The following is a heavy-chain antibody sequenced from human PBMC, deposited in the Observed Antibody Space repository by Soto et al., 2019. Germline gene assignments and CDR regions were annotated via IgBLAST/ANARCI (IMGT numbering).Heavy chain of an antibody. D-gene: IGHD5-18*01. CDR2: ISYDGSNK. V-gene: IGHV3-30*18. CDR1: GFTFSSYG. CDR3: AKPFRDTYAFDI. Sequence: GESLRLSCAASGFTFSSYGMHWVRQAPGKGLEWVAVISYDGSNKYHADSVKGRFTISRDNSKNTLYLQMNSLRAEDTAVYYCAKPFRDTYAFDIWGQGTMVTVSS. J-gene: IGHJ3*02.